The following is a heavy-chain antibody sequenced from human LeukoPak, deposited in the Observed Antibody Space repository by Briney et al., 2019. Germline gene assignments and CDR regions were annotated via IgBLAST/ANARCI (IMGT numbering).Heavy chain of an antibody. D-gene: IGHD4/OR15-4a*01. J-gene: IGHJ4*02. Sequence: SVKVSCKASGGTFSSYAISWVRQAPGQGLEWMGGIIPIFGTANYAQEFQGRVTITADESTSTAYMELSSLRSEDTAVYYCARRSDYGRYYFDYWGQGTLVTVSS. CDR3: ARRSDYGRYYFDY. CDR1: GGTFSSYA. V-gene: IGHV1-69*13. CDR2: IIPIFGTA.